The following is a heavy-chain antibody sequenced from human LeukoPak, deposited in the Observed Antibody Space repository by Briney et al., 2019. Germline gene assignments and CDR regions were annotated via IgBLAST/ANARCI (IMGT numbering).Heavy chain of an antibody. CDR2: SYYSGST. Sequence: PSQTLSLTCTVSGVSIRSGGYYWSWIRQHPGKGLEWIGYSYYSGSTYYNPSLKSRVTISVDTSKNQFSLKLSSVTAADTAVYYCARGYTGSNNWFDPWGQGTLVTVSS. J-gene: IGHJ5*02. D-gene: IGHD1-26*01. CDR1: GVSIRSGGYY. V-gene: IGHV4-31*03. CDR3: ARGYTGSNNWFDP.